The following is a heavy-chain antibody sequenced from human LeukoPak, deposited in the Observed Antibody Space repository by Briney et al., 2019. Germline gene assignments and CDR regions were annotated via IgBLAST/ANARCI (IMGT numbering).Heavy chain of an antibody. CDR1: GGSISGGAYY. V-gene: IGHV4-31*03. Sequence: SETLSLTCTVSGGSISGGAYYWSWIRQHPGKGLEWIAYIFYSGNTYYNPSLKSRVTISVDTSKNQFSLKLSSVTAADTAVYYCARWQYWDTGGYFDYCGQGTLVTVSS. D-gene: IGHD2-8*02. CDR3: ARWQYWDTGGYFDY. J-gene: IGHJ4*02. CDR2: IFYSGNT.